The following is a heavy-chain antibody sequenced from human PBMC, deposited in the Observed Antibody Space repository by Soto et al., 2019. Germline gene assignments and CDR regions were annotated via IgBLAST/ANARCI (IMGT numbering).Heavy chain of an antibody. V-gene: IGHV6-1*01. J-gene: IGHJ3*02. Sequence: QVQLQQSGPGLVKPSQTLSLTCAISGDSVSSNSAAWNWIRQSPSRGLEWLGRTYYRSKWYNDYSVSEKSPTTLNPDTSKNHSSLQLNSVTPEDTAVYYCPRDLPIRIVSSGYYQWAFDIWGQGTMVTVSS. CDR3: PRDLPIRIVSSGYYQWAFDI. CDR1: GDSVSSNSAA. D-gene: IGHD3-22*01. CDR2: TYYRSKWYN.